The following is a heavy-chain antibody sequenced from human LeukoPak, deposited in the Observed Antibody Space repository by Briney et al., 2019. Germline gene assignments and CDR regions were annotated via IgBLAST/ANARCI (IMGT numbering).Heavy chain of an antibody. CDR3: ARGAAAGTHYYYYYGMDV. V-gene: IGHV3-11*01. J-gene: IGHJ6*02. CDR2: ISSSGSTI. CDR1: GFTFSDYY. Sequence: GGSLRLSCAASGFTFSDYYMSWIRQAPGKGLEWVSYISSSGSTIYYADSVKGRFTISRDNAKNSLYLQMNSLRAEDTAVYYCARGAAAGTHYYYYYGMDVWGLGTTVTVSS. D-gene: IGHD6-13*01.